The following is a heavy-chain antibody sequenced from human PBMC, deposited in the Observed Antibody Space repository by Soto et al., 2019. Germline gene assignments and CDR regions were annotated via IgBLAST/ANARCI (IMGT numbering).Heavy chain of an antibody. Sequence: QVQLVQSGAEVKKPGSSVKVSCKASGGTFSSYAISWVRQAPGQGLEWMGGIIPIFGTATYAQKFQGRVTITADKSTSTAYMELSSLRSEDMAGDYCARGLLSTMVRGGYDYYGMDVWGQGTTVTVSS. D-gene: IGHD3-10*01. J-gene: IGHJ6*02. CDR1: GGTFSSYA. CDR3: ARGLLSTMVRGGYDYYGMDV. CDR2: IIPIFGTA. V-gene: IGHV1-69*06.